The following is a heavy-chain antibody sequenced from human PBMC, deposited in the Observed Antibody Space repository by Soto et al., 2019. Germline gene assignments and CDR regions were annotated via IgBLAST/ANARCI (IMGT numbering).Heavy chain of an antibody. CDR1: CGSFSGYY. Sequence: PSETLSLTCAVYCGSFSGYYWSWIRQPPGKGLEWIGEINHSGSTNYNPSLKSRVTISVDTSKNQFSLKLSSVTAADTAVYYCARGAITMVRGVISIYYYYGMDVWGQGTTVTVSS. J-gene: IGHJ6*02. CDR3: ARGAITMVRGVISIYYYYGMDV. CDR2: INHSGST. D-gene: IGHD3-10*01. V-gene: IGHV4-34*01.